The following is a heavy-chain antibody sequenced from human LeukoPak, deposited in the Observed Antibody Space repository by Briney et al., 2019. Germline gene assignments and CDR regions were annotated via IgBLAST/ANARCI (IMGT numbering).Heavy chain of an antibody. CDR2: IYTSGST. CDR3: ARVRGYDWDDAFDI. J-gene: IGHJ3*02. V-gene: IGHV4-4*07. D-gene: IGHD5-12*01. Sequence: SETLSLTCTVSGGSISSYYWSWIRQPAGKGLEWIGRIYTSGSTNYNPSLKSRVTISVDTSKNQFSLKLSSVTAADTAVYYCARVRGYDWDDAFDIWGQGTMVTVSS. CDR1: GGSISSYY.